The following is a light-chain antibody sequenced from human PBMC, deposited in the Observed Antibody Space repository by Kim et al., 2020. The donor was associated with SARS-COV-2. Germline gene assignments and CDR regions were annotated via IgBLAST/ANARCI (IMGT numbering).Light chain of an antibody. CDR3: QTWDTGIRV. J-gene: IGLJ3*02. CDR2: LEGDGSH. Sequence: QLVLAQSPSASASLGASVKLTCTLSSGHSTYAIAWLQQHPERGPRYLMKLEGDGSHNKGDGIPDRFSGSSSGAERYLSISSLQSEDEADYYCQTWDTGIRVFGGGTQLTVL. V-gene: IGLV4-69*01. CDR1: SGHSTYA.